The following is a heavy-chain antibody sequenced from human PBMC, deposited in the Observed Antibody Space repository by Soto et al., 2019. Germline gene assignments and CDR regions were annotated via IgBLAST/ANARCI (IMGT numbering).Heavy chain of an antibody. CDR1: GGSVSSGSYY. CDR3: ASLPNWSDP. CDR2: IYYSGST. J-gene: IGHJ5*02. V-gene: IGHV4-61*01. Sequence: QVQLQESGPGLVKPSETLSLTCTVSGGSVSSGSYYWGWIRQPPGKGLEWIGYIYYSGSTNYNPSPKSRVTRSVYTSKNQFSLKLSSVTAADTAVYYWASLPNWSDPWGQGTLVTVSS.